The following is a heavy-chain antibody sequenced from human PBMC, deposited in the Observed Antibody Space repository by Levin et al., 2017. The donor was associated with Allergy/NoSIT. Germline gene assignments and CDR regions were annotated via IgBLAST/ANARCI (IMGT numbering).Heavy chain of an antibody. CDR1: GGSISSYY. V-gene: IGHV4-59*01. CDR2: IYYSGST. CDR3: ARVEEGVGELLSLDY. D-gene: IGHD3-10*01. J-gene: IGHJ4*02. Sequence: SETLSLTCTVSGGSISSYYWSWIRQPPGKGLEWIGYIYYSGSTNYNPSLKSRVTISVDTSKNQFSLKLSSVTAADTAVYYCARVEEGVGELLSLDYWGQGTLVTVSS.